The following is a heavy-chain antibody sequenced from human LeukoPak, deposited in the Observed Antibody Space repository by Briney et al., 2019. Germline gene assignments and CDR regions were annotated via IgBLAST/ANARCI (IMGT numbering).Heavy chain of an antibody. CDR2: INPNSGGT. V-gene: IGHV1-2*04. CDR1: GYTFTGYY. D-gene: IGHD6-19*01. J-gene: IGHJ4*02. CDR3: ARGVIAVAGPFFDY. Sequence: GESLKISCKGSGYTFTGYYMHWVRQAPGQGPEWMGWINPNSGGTNYAQKFQGWVTMTRDTSISTAYMELSRLRSDDTAVYYCARGVIAVAGPFFDYWGQGTLVTVSS.